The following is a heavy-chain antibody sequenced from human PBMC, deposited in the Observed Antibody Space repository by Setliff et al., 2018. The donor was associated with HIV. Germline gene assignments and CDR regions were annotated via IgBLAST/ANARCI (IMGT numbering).Heavy chain of an antibody. CDR3: ARGQGPVDY. Sequence: ASVKVSCKASGYTFTTYSITWVRQAPGQGLEWMGRISPNYGGTHYPQKFQGRVTLTSDTSISTAYMELSGLTSDDTAVYYCARGQGPVDYWGQGTLVTVSS. J-gene: IGHJ4*02. CDR2: ISPNYGGT. CDR1: GYTFTTYS. V-gene: IGHV1-2*06.